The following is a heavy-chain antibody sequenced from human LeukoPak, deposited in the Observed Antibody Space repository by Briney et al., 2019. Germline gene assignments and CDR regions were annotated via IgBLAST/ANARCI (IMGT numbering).Heavy chain of an antibody. D-gene: IGHD6-13*01. CDR3: VRGVGVSRFNYLDS. CDR1: GFTFSSFG. CDR2: IWYDASNK. V-gene: IGHV3-33*01. Sequence: PGRSLRLSCAASGFTFSSFGMHWVRPAPRKGLEWVAVIWYDASNKYYADSVKGRFTISRDNSKNTLYLQMNSLRDDDTAVYYCVRGVGVSRFNYLDSWGQGTLVIVSP. J-gene: IGHJ4*02.